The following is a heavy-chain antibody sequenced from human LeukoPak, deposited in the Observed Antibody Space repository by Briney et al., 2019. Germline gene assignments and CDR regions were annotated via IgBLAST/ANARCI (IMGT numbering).Heavy chain of an antibody. CDR3: ARRGYYYGSGSFDY. CDR1: GYSISSGYY. CDR2: IYHSGST. J-gene: IGHJ4*02. D-gene: IGHD3-10*01. V-gene: IGHV4-38-2*02. Sequence: SETLSLTCTVSGYSISSGYYWGWIRQPPGKGLEWIGSIYHSGSTYYNPSLKSRVTISLDTSINQFSLKLSSVTAADTAVYYCARRGYYYGSGSFDYWGQGTLVTVSS.